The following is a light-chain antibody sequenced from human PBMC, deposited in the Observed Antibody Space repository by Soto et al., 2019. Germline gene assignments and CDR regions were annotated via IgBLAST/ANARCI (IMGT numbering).Light chain of an antibody. CDR1: RRFTNH. CDR3: QQVDNFPHT. V-gene: IGKV1-39*01. Sequence: TQRTKSQPSLPASVPDRVTILCRASRRFTNHLNWYQQKPGKVPEVLIYGASSLQAGVPSRFTGSGSGTDFTLTISSLQPEDFATYYCQQVDNFPHTFGQGTKLEV. J-gene: IGKJ2*01. CDR2: GAS.